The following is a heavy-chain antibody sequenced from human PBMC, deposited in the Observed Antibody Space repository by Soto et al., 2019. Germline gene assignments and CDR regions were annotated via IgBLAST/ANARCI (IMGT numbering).Heavy chain of an antibody. Sequence: PSETLSLTCAVSGGSISSSYWRSWVRQPPGKGLEWIGEIYHSGSTNYNPSLKSRVTISVDKSKNQFSLKLSSVTAADTAVYYCARVSGSYYYGMDVWGQGTTVTVSS. CDR3: ARVSGSYYYGMDV. CDR2: IYHSGST. J-gene: IGHJ6*02. CDR1: GGSISSSYW. D-gene: IGHD1-26*01. V-gene: IGHV4-4*02.